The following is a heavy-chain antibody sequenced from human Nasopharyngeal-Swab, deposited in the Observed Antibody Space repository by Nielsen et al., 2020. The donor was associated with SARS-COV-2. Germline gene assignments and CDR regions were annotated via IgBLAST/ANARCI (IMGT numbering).Heavy chain of an antibody. J-gene: IGHJ6*02. CDR3: AADWFRLRFLEWLPGGYGMDV. Sequence: WVRQAPGQGLEWMGWMNPNSGNTGYAQKFQERVTITRDMSTSTAYMELSSLRSEDTAVYYCAADWFRLRFLEWLPGGYGMDVWGQGTTVTVSS. D-gene: IGHD3-3*01. V-gene: IGHV1-8*03. CDR2: MNPNSGNT.